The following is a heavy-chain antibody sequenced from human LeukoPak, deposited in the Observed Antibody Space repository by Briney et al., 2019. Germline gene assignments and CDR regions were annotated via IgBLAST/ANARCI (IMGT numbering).Heavy chain of an antibody. V-gene: IGHV3-21*01. CDR3: ARDTDSTGRSRVGY. CDR1: GFTFSSYS. CDR2: ISSSGSFI. Sequence: GGSLRLSCAASGFTFSSYSMNWVRQAPGKGLEWVSSISSSGSFIFYADSMKGRFTISRDNAKKSLYLQMNSLRAEDTAVYYCARDTDSTGRSRVGYWGQGTLVTVSS. J-gene: IGHJ4*02. D-gene: IGHD3-22*01.